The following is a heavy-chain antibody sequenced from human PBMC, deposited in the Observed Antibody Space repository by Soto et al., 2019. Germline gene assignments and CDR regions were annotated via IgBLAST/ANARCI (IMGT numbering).Heavy chain of an antibody. V-gene: IGHV4-59*02. D-gene: IGHD6-19*01. CDR3: ARVNSGWSSGHGLDV. CDR2: IYNSGRT. Sequence: SETLSLTCTVSGASVSSYFWSWVRQPPGKGLEWIGYIYNSGRTNYNPSLKSRVTISLDTSDNDFSMRLTSLTAADTAVYYCARVNSGWSSGHGLDVWGQANTVTVSS. J-gene: IGHJ6*02. CDR1: GASVSSYF.